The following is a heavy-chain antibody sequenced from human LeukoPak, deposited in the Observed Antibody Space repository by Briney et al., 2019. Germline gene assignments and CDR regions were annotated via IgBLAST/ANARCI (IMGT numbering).Heavy chain of an antibody. CDR3: ARDRIGLDY. Sequence: SETLSLTCTVSGGSISSDYWSWIRQPPGKGLEWIGYIYYSGSINYNPSLKSRVTISVDTSKNQFSLKLSSVTAADTAVYYCARDRIGLDYWGQGTLVTVSS. J-gene: IGHJ4*02. D-gene: IGHD2-21*01. V-gene: IGHV4-59*01. CDR1: GGSISSDY. CDR2: IYYSGSI.